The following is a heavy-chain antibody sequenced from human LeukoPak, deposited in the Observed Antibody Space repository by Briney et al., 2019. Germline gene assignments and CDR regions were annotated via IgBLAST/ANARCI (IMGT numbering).Heavy chain of an antibody. V-gene: IGHV3-23*01. CDR1: GITLSNYG. CDR3: AKRGVVIRVILVGFHKQAYYFDS. Sequence: GGSLRLSCAVSGITLSNYGMAWVRQAPGKGLEWVAGISDSGGGTNYADSVKGRFTISRDNAKNTLYLQMSSLRAEDTAVYFCAKRGVVIRVILVGFHKQAYYFDSRGQGALVTVSS. D-gene: IGHD3-22*01. J-gene: IGHJ4*02. CDR2: ISDSGGGT.